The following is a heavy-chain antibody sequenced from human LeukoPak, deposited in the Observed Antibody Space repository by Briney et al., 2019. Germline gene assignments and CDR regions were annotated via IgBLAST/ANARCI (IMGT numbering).Heavy chain of an antibody. Sequence: SQTLSLTCTVSGGSISSGSYYWSWIRQPAGKGLEWIGRIYTSGSTNYNPSLKSRVTISVDTSKNQFSLKLISVTAADTAVYYCARDLSTSAGDWFDPWGQGTLVTVSS. CDR2: IYTSGST. D-gene: IGHD1-26*01. CDR1: GGSISSGSYY. CDR3: ARDLSTSAGDWFDP. J-gene: IGHJ5*02. V-gene: IGHV4-61*02.